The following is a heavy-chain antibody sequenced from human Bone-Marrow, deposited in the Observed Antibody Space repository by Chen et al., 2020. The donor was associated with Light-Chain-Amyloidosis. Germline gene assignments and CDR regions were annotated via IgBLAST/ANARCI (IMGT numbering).Heavy chain of an antibody. CDR2: VYYGGST. J-gene: IGHJ5*02. D-gene: IGHD2-8*01. CDR1: CCLITKWCFY. Sequence: QLPEAGPGLVKPSETLSPPCHIPCCLITKWCFYWGWFRQPPGKGLEWVATVYYGGSTYYNPALKNRVLISVDTSRNQFSLKLASVTASDTAVYFCARNCTSEIRGGWFDPWGPGTLVTVSS. V-gene: IGHV4-39*01. CDR3: ARNCTSEIRGGWFDP.